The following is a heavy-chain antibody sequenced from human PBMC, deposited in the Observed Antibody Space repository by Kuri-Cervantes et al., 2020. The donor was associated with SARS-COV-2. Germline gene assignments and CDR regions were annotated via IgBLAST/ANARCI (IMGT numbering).Heavy chain of an antibody. D-gene: IGHD6-13*01. CDR3: ARSIAAAGTGMGYMDV. J-gene: IGHJ6*03. Sequence: SETLSLTCTVSGVSLSSNSYYWGWIRQPPGKGLEWIGSIYYSGSTYYNPSLKSRLTMSVDTSKKQFSLKVSSVSAADTAVYYCARSIAAAGTGMGYMDVWGTGTTVTVSS. CDR2: IYYSGST. CDR1: GVSLSSNSYY. V-gene: IGHV4-39*01.